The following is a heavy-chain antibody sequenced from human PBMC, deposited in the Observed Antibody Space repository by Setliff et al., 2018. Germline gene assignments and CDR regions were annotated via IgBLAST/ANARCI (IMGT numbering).Heavy chain of an antibody. CDR2: VYYTGTT. V-gene: IGHV4-59*01. CDR1: GGSINNYY. J-gene: IGHJ6*02. Sequence: SETLSLTCTVSGGSINNYYWSWIRQAPGEGLEWVGYVYYTGTTNYSPSLKGRVIISVDASKNRLSLQLNSVTPADTAVYYCARDRSAYNYGLDVWGQGTTVTVS. CDR3: ARDRSAYNYGLDV.